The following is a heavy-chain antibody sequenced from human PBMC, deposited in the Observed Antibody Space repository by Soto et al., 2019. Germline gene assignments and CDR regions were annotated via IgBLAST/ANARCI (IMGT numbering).Heavy chain of an antibody. V-gene: IGHV3-48*01. CDR3: AGPSFDY. Sequence: EVQMVESGGGLVQPGGSLRLSCTVSGFTFSSYTMNWVRQAPGKGLEWVSYISRSGGTIYYADSVKGRFTISRDNAKNSLYLQMNSLRVEDTAVYYCAGPSFDYWGEGTLVTVSS. J-gene: IGHJ4*02. CDR2: ISRSGGTI. CDR1: GFTFSSYT.